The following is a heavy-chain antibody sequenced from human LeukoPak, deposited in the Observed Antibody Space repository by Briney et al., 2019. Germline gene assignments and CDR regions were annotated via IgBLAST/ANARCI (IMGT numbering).Heavy chain of an antibody. Sequence: GGSLRPSGATSGFIFSNYAMNWFRKAPGKGRDWFSSITDMSISMYYAASGRGGLTISRANAKNQLYLQMNSLRAEDTAVYYCARDFSSGSYYGDYYFDYWGQGTLVTVSS. D-gene: IGHD1-26*01. J-gene: IGHJ4*02. V-gene: IGHV3-21*01. CDR2: ITDMSISM. CDR3: ARDFSSGSYYGDYYFDY. CDR1: GFIFSNYA.